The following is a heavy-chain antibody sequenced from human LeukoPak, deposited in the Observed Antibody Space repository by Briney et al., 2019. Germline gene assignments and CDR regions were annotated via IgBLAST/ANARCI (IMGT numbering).Heavy chain of an antibody. V-gene: IGHV3-30*03. CDR2: MSSDGSNQ. CDR1: GFTFSTYS. Sequence: GGSLRLSCVASGFTFSTYSMSWARQAPGKGLEWVAVMSSDGSNQDHAASVRGRFTISRDNSKNTLYLQMNSLSAEDTAVYYCARDLGAGWELPDYWGQGTLVTVSS. J-gene: IGHJ4*02. CDR3: ARDLGAGWELPDY. D-gene: IGHD1-26*01.